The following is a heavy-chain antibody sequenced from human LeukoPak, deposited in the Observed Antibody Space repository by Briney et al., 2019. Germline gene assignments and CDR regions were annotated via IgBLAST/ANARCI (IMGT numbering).Heavy chain of an antibody. CDR3: ARGRYCSGGSCYFFA. CDR2: INHSGST. J-gene: IGHJ5*02. CDR1: GGSFSGYY. Sequence: SETLSLTCAVYGGSFSGYYWSWIRQPPGKGLEWIGEINHSGSTNYNPALKSRVTISVDKSKNQFSLKLSSVPAADTAVYYCARGRYCSGGSCYFFAWGQGTLVTVSS. D-gene: IGHD2-15*01. V-gene: IGHV4-34*01.